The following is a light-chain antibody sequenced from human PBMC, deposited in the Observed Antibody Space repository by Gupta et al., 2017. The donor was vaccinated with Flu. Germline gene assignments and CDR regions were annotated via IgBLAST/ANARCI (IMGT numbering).Light chain of an antibody. CDR2: DDS. CDR1: NVGSVA. V-gene: IGLV3-21*03. J-gene: IGLJ2*01. CDR3: PLWDGNDEQPNVV. Sequence: SFVLTQPPSVSVAPGKTALIPCEGDNVGSVAVHWLQQRTGQAPVLVVVDDSDRPSGIPERFSGSNYGSKDTLTSNRGDVDDEADEYGPLWDGNDEQPNVVFGGGTKLTVL.